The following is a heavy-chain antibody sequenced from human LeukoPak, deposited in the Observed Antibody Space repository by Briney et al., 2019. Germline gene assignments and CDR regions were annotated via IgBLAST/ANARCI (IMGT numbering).Heavy chain of an antibody. J-gene: IGHJ4*02. Sequence: ASVKVSCKASGGTFSSYAISWVRQAPGQGLEWMGWINAGNGNTKYSQKFQGRVTITRDTSASTAYMELSSLRSEDTAVYYCATNHLVDNGYWGQGTLVTVSS. CDR2: INAGNGNT. D-gene: IGHD5-12*01. V-gene: IGHV1-3*01. CDR3: ATNHLVDNGY. CDR1: GGTFSSYA.